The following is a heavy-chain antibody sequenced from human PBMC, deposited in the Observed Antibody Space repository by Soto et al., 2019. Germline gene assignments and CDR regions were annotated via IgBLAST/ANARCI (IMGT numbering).Heavy chain of an antibody. CDR1: G. D-gene: IGHD3-16*02. CDR2: IWGSGSSK. Sequence: GSRRILKTQGKGLEWVAVIWGSGSSKYYADSVKGRFTISRDNSKNTLYLQMNSLRAEDTAVYYCAKDAGSTYYDYVWGSYRLIYYFDYWGQGTLVTVSS. J-gene: IGHJ4*02. CDR3: AKDAGSTYYDYVWGSYRLIYYFDY. V-gene: IGHV3-33*06.